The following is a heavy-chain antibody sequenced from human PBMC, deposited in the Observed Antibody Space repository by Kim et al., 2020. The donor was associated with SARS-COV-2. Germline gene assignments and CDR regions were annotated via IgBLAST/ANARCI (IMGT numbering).Heavy chain of an antibody. CDR2: IKQDGSEK. Sequence: GGSLRLSCAASGFTFSSYWMSWVRQAPGKGLEWVANIKQDGSEKYYVDSVKGRFTISRDNAKNSLYLQMNSLRAEDTAVYYCARDPFDYGDYDGWFDPWGQGTLVTVSS. J-gene: IGHJ5*02. D-gene: IGHD4-17*01. CDR3: ARDPFDYGDYDGWFDP. V-gene: IGHV3-7*01. CDR1: GFTFSSYW.